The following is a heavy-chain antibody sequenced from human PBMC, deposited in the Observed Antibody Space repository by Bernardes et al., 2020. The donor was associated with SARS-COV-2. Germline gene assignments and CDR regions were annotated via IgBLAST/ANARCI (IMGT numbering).Heavy chain of an antibody. V-gene: IGHV3-7*01. Sequence: SLRLSCAASGFTFSSYWMSWVRQAPGKGLEWVANIKQDGSEKYYVDSVKGRFTISRDNAKNSLYLQMNSLRAEDTAVYYCARDLKEGFGELLYDYWGQGTLVTVSS. J-gene: IGHJ4*02. CDR1: GFTFSSYW. CDR3: ARDLKEGFGELLYDY. D-gene: IGHD3-10*01. CDR2: IKQDGSEK.